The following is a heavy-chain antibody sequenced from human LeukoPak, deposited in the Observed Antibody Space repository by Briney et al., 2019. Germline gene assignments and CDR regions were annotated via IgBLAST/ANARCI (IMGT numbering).Heavy chain of an antibody. CDR3: ASDPYSYDSSASRWAPLDF. D-gene: IGHD3-22*01. V-gene: IGHV4-59*12. CDR2: IYNSGST. J-gene: IGHJ4*02. Sequence: PSETLSLTCIVAGGSISSYHRSWIRQPPGKGLEWIGYIYNSGSTYYKPSLKSRVTISLDTSKNHISLKLSSVTAADTAVYYCASDPYSYDSSASRWAPLDFWGQGTLVTVSS. CDR1: GGSISSYH.